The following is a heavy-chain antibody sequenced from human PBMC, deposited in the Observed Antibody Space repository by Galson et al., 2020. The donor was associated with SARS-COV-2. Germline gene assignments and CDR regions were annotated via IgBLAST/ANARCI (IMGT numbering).Heavy chain of an antibody. Sequence: SETLSLTCTVSGYSVSTTNYWGWVRQPPGRGLEWIGSVYPSGTTYYNPSLKSQVTISVDTSKNQFSLRLDSVTAADTALYYCARQGVNMIVLVTVPGWYFDLWGRGTLVTVSS. D-gene: IGHD3-22*01. V-gene: IGHV4-38-2*02. CDR2: VYPSGTT. CDR3: ARQGVNMIVLVTVPGWYFDL. J-gene: IGHJ2*01. CDR1: GYSVSTTNY.